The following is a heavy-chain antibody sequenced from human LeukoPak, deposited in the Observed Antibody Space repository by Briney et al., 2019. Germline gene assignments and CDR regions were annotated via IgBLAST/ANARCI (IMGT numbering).Heavy chain of an antibody. CDR2: ISGSGGGT. Sequence: GGSLRLSCAASGFTFSSYAMSWVRQAPGKGLEWVSAISGSGGGTYYADSVKGRFTISRDNSKNTLYLQMNSLGAEDTAVYYCARRRGIVATIRGDFDYWGQGTLVTVSS. J-gene: IGHJ4*02. CDR3: ARRRGIVATIRGDFDY. D-gene: IGHD5-12*01. CDR1: GFTFSSYA. V-gene: IGHV3-23*01.